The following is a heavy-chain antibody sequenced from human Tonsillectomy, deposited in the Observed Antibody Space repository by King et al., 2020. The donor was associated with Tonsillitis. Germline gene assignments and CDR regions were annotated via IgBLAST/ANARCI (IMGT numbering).Heavy chain of an antibody. D-gene: IGHD2-2*01. CDR2: IYYIGGT. CDR1: GGSISSGGYY. Sequence: QLQLQESGPGLVKPSQTLSLTCSVSGGSISSGGYYWSWIRQHPGKGLEWIGYIYYIGGTYYNPSLKSRVTMSVDTSKNQFSLSLTSVTAADTAVYFCASYHCSGTTCYWGYWGQGTLVTVSS. J-gene: IGHJ4*02. V-gene: IGHV4-31*03. CDR3: ASYHCSGTTCYWGY.